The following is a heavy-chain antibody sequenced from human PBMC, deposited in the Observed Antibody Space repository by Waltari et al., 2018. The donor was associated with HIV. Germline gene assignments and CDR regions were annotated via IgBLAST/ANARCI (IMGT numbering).Heavy chain of an antibody. CDR2: ISAYNGNT. CDR1: GYTFTGYG. Sequence: QVQLVQSGAEVKKPGASVTVSCKDSGYTFTGYGISRVRQAVGQGLEWMGWISAYNGNTNYAQKLHGRVTMTTDTATSAAYMELRSLRSDDTAVYYCASKLGSIAVAGLYFDYWGQGTLVTVSS. CDR3: ASKLGSIAVAGLYFDY. D-gene: IGHD6-19*01. V-gene: IGHV1-18*01. J-gene: IGHJ4*02.